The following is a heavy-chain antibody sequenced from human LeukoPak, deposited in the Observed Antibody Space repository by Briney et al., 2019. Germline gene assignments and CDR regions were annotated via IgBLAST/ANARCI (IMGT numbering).Heavy chain of an antibody. CDR1: GGAISSYY. J-gene: IGHJ3*02. CDR2: IYYSGST. D-gene: IGHD6-13*01. CDR3: AVTFIAAAGDDAFDI. V-gene: IGHV4-59*12. Sequence: PSETLSLTCTVSGGAISSYYWSWIRQPPGKGLEWIGYIYYSGSTNYNPSLKSRVTISVDTSKNQFSLKLSSVTAADTAVYYCAVTFIAAAGDDAFDIWGQGTMVTVSP.